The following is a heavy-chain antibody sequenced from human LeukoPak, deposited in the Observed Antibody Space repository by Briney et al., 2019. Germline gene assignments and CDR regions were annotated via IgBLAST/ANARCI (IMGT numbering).Heavy chain of an antibody. D-gene: IGHD2-2*01. CDR3: ARVGRGIVVVPAARGYMDV. Sequence: KPSETLSLTCTVSGGSISSYYWSWIQQPPGKGLEWIGYIYYSGSTNYNPSLKSRVTISVDTSKNQFSLKLSSVTAADTVVYYCARVGRGIVVVPAARGYMDVWGKGTTVTVSS. V-gene: IGHV4-59*01. CDR1: GGSISSYY. CDR2: IYYSGST. J-gene: IGHJ6*03.